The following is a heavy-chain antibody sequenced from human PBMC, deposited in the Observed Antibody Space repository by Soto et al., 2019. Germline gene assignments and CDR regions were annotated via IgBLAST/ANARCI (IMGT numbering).Heavy chain of an antibody. CDR1: GYTFTSYG. Sequence: GASVKVSCKASGYTFTSYGMRWVRQAPGQGLEWMGWISAYNGNTNYAQKLQGRVTMTTDTSTSTAYMELRSLRSDDTAVYYCARDLYCTNGVCYIEGVGPFDPWGQGTLVTVSS. J-gene: IGHJ5*02. CDR2: ISAYNGNT. D-gene: IGHD2-8*01. V-gene: IGHV1-18*01. CDR3: ARDLYCTNGVCYIEGVGPFDP.